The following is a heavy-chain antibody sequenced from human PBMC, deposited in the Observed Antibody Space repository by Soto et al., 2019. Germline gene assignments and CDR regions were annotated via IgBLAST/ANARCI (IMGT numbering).Heavy chain of an antibody. CDR1: GYDFTSYG. J-gene: IGHJ3*02. D-gene: IGHD2-21*01. Sequence: QGQLLQSGDEVKKPGASVRVSCRASGYDFTSYGISWVRQAPGQGLEWGSWISAYNGKRDTAQKCQGRVTMTLDTSTDTAHMELGDLTSADTAVYYCARGRIVASIHDAFEIWGQGTMVAVSS. V-gene: IGHV1-18*01. CDR2: ISAYNGKR. CDR3: ARGRIVASIHDAFEI.